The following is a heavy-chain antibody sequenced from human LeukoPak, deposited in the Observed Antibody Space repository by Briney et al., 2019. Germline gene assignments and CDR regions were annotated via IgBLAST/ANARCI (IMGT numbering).Heavy chain of an antibody. CDR3: ARSDLVGLIDY. V-gene: IGHV1-8*03. CDR1: GYTFTSYD. Sequence: ASVKVSCKASGYTFTSYDINWVRQATGQGLEWMGWMNPNSGNTGYAQKFQGRVAITRNTSISTAYTELSSLRSEDTAVYYCARSDLVGLIDYWGQGTLVTVSS. J-gene: IGHJ4*02. CDR2: MNPNSGNT. D-gene: IGHD1-26*01.